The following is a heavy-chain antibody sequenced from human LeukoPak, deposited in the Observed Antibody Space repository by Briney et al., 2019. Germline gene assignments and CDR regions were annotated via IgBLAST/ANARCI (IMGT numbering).Heavy chain of an antibody. J-gene: IGHJ4*02. CDR1: RFTVSSNY. D-gene: IGHD3-9*01. Sequence: GGSLRLSCAASRFTVSSNYMSWVRQAPGKGLEWVSVIYSGGSTYYADSVKGRFTISRDNSKNTLYLQMNSLRAEDTAVYYCARGVYYDILTNYFDYWGQGTLVTVSS. CDR3: ARGVYYDILTNYFDY. CDR2: IYSGGST. V-gene: IGHV3-53*01.